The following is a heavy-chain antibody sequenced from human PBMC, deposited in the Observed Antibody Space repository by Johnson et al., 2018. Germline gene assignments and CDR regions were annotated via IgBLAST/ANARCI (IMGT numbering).Heavy chain of an antibody. V-gene: IGHV3-33*01. CDR2: IWFDGSNK. D-gene: IGHD3-10*01. CDR1: GFNFSPYG. Sequence: QVQLVESGGGVVQPGRSLTLSCAASGFNFSPYGMHWVRQAPGKGPEWMAVIWFDGSNKFYGDSVKGRFTISRDNSGKTVGLQMNSLRVEDRAVYYCARANYGSGSNYYYGLDVWGQGTTVTVSS. CDR3: ARANYGSGSNYYYGLDV. J-gene: IGHJ6*02.